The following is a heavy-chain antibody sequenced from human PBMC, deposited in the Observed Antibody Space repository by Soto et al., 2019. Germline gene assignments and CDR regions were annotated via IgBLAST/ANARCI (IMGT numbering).Heavy chain of an antibody. Sequence: QVQLVESGGGVVQPGRSLRLSCAASGFTFSSYAMHWVRQAPGKVLEWVAVISYDGSNKYYADSVKARFTITRDNSKNALYLQMNSLRAEDTAVYYCARDYDILTGFLDYWGKGTLDSVCS. D-gene: IGHD3-9*01. CDR3: ARDYDILTGFLDY. V-gene: IGHV3-30-3*01. J-gene: IGHJ4*02. CDR1: GFTFSSYA. CDR2: ISYDGSNK.